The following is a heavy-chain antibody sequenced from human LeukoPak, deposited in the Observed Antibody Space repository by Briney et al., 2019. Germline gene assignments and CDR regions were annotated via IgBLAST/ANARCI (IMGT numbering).Heavy chain of an antibody. CDR2: INHSGST. D-gene: IGHD6-13*01. J-gene: IGHJ4*02. CDR3: ARRVPGIAAAGTARTYYFDY. V-gene: IGHV4-34*01. Sequence: SETLSLTCAVYGGSFSGYYWGWIRQPPGKGLEWIGEINHSGSTNYNPSLKSRVTISVDTSKNQFSLKLSSVTAADTAVYYCARRVPGIAAAGTARTYYFDYWGQGTLVTVSS. CDR1: GGSFSGYY.